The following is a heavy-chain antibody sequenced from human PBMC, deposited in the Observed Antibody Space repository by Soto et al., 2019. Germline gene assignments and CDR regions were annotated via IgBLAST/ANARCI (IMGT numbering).Heavy chain of an antibody. D-gene: IGHD3-10*01. Sequence: EVQLLESGGGLVQPGGSLRLSCAASGFTFSNYAMTWVRQSPGKGLEWVSGISGSGGSTSYADSVKGRFTISRDNSKNTLYLQMNSLRAEDTAIYYCAKGAYGSGSYDRWGQGTLVTVSS. CDR1: GFTFSNYA. V-gene: IGHV3-23*01. J-gene: IGHJ5*02. CDR3: AKGAYGSGSYDR. CDR2: ISGSGGST.